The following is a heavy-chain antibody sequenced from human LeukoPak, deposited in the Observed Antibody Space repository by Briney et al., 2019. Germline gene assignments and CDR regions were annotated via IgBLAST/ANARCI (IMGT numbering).Heavy chain of an antibody. J-gene: IGHJ3*02. CDR1: GFTFRSYE. Sequence: GGSLRLSCAASGFTFRSYEMNWVRQAPGKGLEWVSYISPSGSTIYYADSVKGRFTISRDNAKNSLYLQVNSLRAEDTAVYYCARAGGWAREDYKADAFDIWGQGTMVTVSS. CDR3: ARAGGWAREDYKADAFDI. D-gene: IGHD6-19*01. CDR2: ISPSGSTI. V-gene: IGHV3-48*03.